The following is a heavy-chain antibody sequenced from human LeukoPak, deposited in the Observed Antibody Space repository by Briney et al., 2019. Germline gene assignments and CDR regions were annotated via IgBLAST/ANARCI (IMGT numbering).Heavy chain of an antibody. J-gene: IGHJ4*02. Sequence: GGTLRLSCAASGFIFSNYGMNWVRQAPGKGLEWVSAISGSGGSTYYADSVKGRFTISRDNSKNTLYLQMNSLRAEDTAVYYCAKDFWFGELFLLLDYWGQGTLVTVSS. CDR2: ISGSGGST. V-gene: IGHV3-23*01. CDR1: GFIFSNYG. CDR3: AKDFWFGELFLLLDY. D-gene: IGHD3-10*01.